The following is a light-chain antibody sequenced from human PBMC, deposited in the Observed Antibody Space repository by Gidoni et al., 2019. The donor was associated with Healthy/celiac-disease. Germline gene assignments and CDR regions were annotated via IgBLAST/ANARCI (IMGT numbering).Light chain of an antibody. V-gene: IGLV3-19*01. J-gene: IGLJ3*02. CDR3: NSRDSSGNQWK. CDR1: SLRSYY. Sequence: SSELTQDPAVSVALGQTVRITCQGDSLRSYYASWYQQKPGQAPVPVIYGKNNRPSGIPDRFSGSSSGNTASLTITGAQAEDEADYYCNSRDSSGNQWKFGGGTKLTVL. CDR2: GKN.